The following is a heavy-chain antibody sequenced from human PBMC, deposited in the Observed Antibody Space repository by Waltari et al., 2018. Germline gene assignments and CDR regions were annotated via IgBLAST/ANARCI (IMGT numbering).Heavy chain of an antibody. CDR1: GGSIGSYY. D-gene: IGHD6-6*01. J-gene: IGHJ5*02. V-gene: IGHV4-4*07. Sequence: QVQLQESGPGLAKPSETLSLTCTVSGGSIGSYYWSWIRQPAGEGLEWIGRIYTSGSISYNPSPNSRVTMSVDTSNNQFPMKLTPVTAADTAAYYCARSSSSLNWFDPWGQGILVTVSS. CDR3: ARSSSSLNWFDP. CDR2: IYTSGSI.